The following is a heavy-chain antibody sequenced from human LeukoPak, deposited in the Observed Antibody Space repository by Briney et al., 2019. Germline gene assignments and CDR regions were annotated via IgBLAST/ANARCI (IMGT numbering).Heavy chain of an antibody. CDR3: TAAMEDYYYYYGMDV. Sequence: ASVKVSCKASGYTFTSYGISWVRQAPGQGLEWMGWISAYNGNTNYAQKLQGRVTMTTDTSTSTAYMELRSLRSDDTAVYYCTAAMEDYYYYYGMDVWGQGTTVTVSS. J-gene: IGHJ6*02. V-gene: IGHV1-18*01. D-gene: IGHD2-2*01. CDR1: GYTFTSYG. CDR2: ISAYNGNT.